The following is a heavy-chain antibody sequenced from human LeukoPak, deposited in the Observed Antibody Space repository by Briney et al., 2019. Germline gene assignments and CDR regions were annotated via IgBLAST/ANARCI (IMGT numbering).Heavy chain of an antibody. CDR3: ARVLRQQRVPGLGY. D-gene: IGHD6-13*01. Sequence: GASVKVSCKASGGTFSSYAISWVRQAPGQGLEWMGGIIPIFGTANYAQKFQGRVTITTDESTSTAYMELSSLRSEDTAVYYCARVLRQQRVPGLGYWGQGTLVTVSS. J-gene: IGHJ4*02. CDR2: IIPIFGTA. V-gene: IGHV1-69*05. CDR1: GGTFSSYA.